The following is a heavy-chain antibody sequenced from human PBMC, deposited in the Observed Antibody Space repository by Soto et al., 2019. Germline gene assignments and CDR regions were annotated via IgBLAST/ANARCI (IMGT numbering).Heavy chain of an antibody. D-gene: IGHD6-13*01. J-gene: IGHJ3*02. CDR3: AGVERGTATTVGEAFDI. Sequence: QVQLQQWGAGLLKPSETLSLTCAVYGGFVSSGSYYWSWIRQPPGKGLEWIGDLSHSGGTHFNPSRKRRVTISVDTAKNQFSLKMSSVTAADTALYYCAGVERGTATTVGEAFDIWGRGTMVTVSS. CDR2: LSHSGGT. CDR1: GGFVSSGSYY. V-gene: IGHV4-34*01.